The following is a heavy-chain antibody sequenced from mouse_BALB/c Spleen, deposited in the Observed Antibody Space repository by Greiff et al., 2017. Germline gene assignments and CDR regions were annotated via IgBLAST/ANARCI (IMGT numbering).Heavy chain of an antibody. CDR3: AIWLRRGDYYAMDY. J-gene: IGHJ4*01. D-gene: IGHD2-2*01. V-gene: IGHV3-6*02. Sequence: EVQVVESGPGLVKPSQSLSLTCSVTGYSITSGYYWNWIRQFPGNKLEWMGYISYDGSNNYNPSLKNRISITRDTSKNQFFLKLNSVTTEDTATYYCAIWLRRGDYYAMDYWGQGTSVTVSS. CDR2: ISYDGSN. CDR1: GYSITSGYY.